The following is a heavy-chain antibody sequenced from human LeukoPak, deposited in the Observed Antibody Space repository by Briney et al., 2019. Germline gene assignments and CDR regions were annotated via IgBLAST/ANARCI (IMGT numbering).Heavy chain of an antibody. J-gene: IGHJ4*02. CDR3: ARVSYGTHWYY. D-gene: IGHD5-18*01. CDR1: GYTFTGYY. V-gene: IGHV1-2*06. CDR2: INPNSGGT. Sequence: ASVKVSCKASGYTFTGYYMHWVRQAPGQGLEWMGRINPNSGGTNYAQKVQGRVTMTRDTSISTAYMELSRLRSDDTAVYYCARVSYGTHWYYWGQGTLVTVSS.